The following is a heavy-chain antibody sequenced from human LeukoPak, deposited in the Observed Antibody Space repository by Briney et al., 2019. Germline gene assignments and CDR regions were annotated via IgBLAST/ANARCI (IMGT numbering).Heavy chain of an antibody. CDR1: GFTFSDCV. D-gene: IGHD3-16*01. J-gene: IGHJ4*02. Sequence: GGSLRLSCVAFGFTFSDCVMTWVRQAPGKGLEWVANIKQDGSEKYYVDSVKGRFTISRDNAKNSLYLQMNSLRAEDTAVYYCARVYWGDYFDYWGQGTLVTVSS. CDR3: ARVYWGDYFDY. V-gene: IGHV3-7*01. CDR2: IKQDGSEK.